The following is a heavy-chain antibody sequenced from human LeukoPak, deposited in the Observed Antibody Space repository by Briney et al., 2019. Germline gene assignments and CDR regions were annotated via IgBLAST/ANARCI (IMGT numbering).Heavy chain of an antibody. Sequence: SETLSLTCTVSGGSISSYYWSWIRQPAGKGPEWIGRIYTSGSTNYNPSLKSRVTMSVDTSKNQFSLKLSSVTAADTAVYYCARDRGMVRGVIISYYYYYMDVWGKGTTVTVSS. CDR1: GGSISSYY. D-gene: IGHD3-10*01. J-gene: IGHJ6*03. CDR2: IYTSGST. V-gene: IGHV4-4*07. CDR3: ARDRGMVRGVIISYYYYYMDV.